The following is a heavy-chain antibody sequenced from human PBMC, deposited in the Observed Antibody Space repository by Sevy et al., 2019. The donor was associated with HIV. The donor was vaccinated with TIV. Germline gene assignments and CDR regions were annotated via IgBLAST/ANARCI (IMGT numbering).Heavy chain of an antibody. CDR2: IYYHGHI. D-gene: IGHD1-26*01. CDR1: GGSITSLY. V-gene: IGHV4-59*08. CDR3: AGENAWGRGYS. J-gene: IGHJ4*02. Sequence: SKTLSLTCTVSGGSITSLYWNWIRQPPGKGLEWIANIYYHGHINYNPSLKSRVTLSLDTSKNQFSLRLSSVTAADTAMYYCAGENAWGRGYSWGQGTLVTVSS.